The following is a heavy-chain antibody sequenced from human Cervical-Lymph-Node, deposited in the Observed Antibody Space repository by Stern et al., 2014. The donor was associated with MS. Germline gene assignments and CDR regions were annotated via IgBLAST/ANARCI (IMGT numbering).Heavy chain of an antibody. CDR2: TIRMIAST. J-gene: IGHJ4*02. CDR3: ARDRNGEGVMAL. V-gene: IGHV1-69*01. Sequence: QVKLMQSGPEVKKPGSSVKVSCKASGGSFNNYGITWVRQAPGQGPAWVGVTIRMIASTNIAQRFQGRVTSTADESTNTAYMEMNSLRTEDTAVYYCARDRNGEGVMALWGQGTLVTVSS. CDR1: GGSFNNYG. D-gene: IGHD3-16*01.